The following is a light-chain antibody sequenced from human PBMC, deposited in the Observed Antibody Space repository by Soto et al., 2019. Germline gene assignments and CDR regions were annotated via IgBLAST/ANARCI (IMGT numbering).Light chain of an antibody. Sequence: EIVLTQSPATLSLSPGERVTLSCRASQSVSSYLAWYQQKAGQAPRLLIYDASNRATGIPARFSGSGSGTDFTLTISRLKPEDFAVYYCQQRSSWPRTFGLGTKVEI. CDR3: QQRSSWPRT. V-gene: IGKV3-11*01. CDR2: DAS. CDR1: QSVSSY. J-gene: IGKJ1*01.